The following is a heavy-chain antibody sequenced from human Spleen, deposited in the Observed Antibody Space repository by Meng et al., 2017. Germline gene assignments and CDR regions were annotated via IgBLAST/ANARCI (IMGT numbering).Heavy chain of an antibody. Sequence: QPQLHESGPGLGKPSEALSLTCSVSGGSISTSGYYWGWIRQPPGKGLEWIGSIGHSGTTYYTPSLRRRVTVSIDTSKNQFSLEVTSVTAADTAVYYCVRSSGWVRTGFDPWGQGTLVTVSS. CDR2: IGHSGTT. V-gene: IGHV4-39*01. D-gene: IGHD6-19*01. J-gene: IGHJ5*02. CDR3: VRSSGWVRTGFDP. CDR1: GGSISTSGYY.